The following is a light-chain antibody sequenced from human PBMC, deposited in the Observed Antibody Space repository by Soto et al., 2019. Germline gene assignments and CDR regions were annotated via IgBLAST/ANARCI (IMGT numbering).Light chain of an antibody. CDR2: GAS. CDR3: QQYGSSPRT. CDR1: QSVSSSY. Sequence: EIVLTQSPGTLSLSPGERATLSCRASQSVSSSYLAWYQQKPGQAPRLLIYGASSRATGIPDRFSGSGSGTEFSVTISRLEPEECAVDYCQQYGSSPRTFGQGTKVEIK. V-gene: IGKV3-20*01. J-gene: IGKJ1*01.